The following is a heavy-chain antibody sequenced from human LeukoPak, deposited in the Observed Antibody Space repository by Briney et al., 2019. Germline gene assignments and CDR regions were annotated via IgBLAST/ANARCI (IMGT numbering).Heavy chain of an antibody. CDR3: AKMLDDILTGYYGYFDY. CDR2: IRGSGGST. J-gene: IGHJ4*02. V-gene: IGHV3-23*01. Sequence: PGGSLRLSCAASGFTFSSYAMSWVRQAPGKGLEWDSVIRGSGGSTYYADSVKGRFTISRDNSKNTLYLQMNSLRAEDTAVYYCAKMLDDILTGYYGYFDYWGQGTLVTVSS. CDR1: GFTFSSYA. D-gene: IGHD3-9*01.